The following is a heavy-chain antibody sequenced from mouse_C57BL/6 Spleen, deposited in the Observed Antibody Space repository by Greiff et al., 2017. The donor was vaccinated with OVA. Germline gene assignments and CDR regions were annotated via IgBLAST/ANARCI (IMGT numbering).Heavy chain of an antibody. Sequence: QVQLQQSGPGLVAPSQSLSITCTVSGFSLTSYGVHWVRQPPGKGLEWLVVIWSDGSTTYNSALKSRLSISKDNSKSQVFLKMNNLQTDDTAMYYCARQDDGYSYYYAMDYWGQGTSVTVSS. CDR1: GFSLTSYG. CDR3: ARQDDGYSYYYAMDY. CDR2: IWSDGST. D-gene: IGHD2-3*01. V-gene: IGHV2-6-1*01. J-gene: IGHJ4*01.